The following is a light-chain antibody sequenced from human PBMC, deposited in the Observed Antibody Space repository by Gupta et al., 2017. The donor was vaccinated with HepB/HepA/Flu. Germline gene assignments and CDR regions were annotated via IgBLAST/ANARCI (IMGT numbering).Light chain of an antibody. CDR3: QQCFSYPRT. CDR1: QGISSS. J-gene: IGKJ1*01. V-gene: IGKV1-8*01. CDR2: AAS. Sequence: IGMTRPPSPVPAPTGDRVTTTCRASQGISSSLAWYQQKPGNSPKLLIYAASTLQSGVPSRFGGSGSGTDFTLTISCLQSEDVAYYYCQQCFSYPRTFGQGTKVEIK.